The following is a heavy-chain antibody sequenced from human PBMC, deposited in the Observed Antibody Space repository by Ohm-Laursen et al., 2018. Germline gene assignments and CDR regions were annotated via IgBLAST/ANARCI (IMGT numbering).Heavy chain of an antibody. CDR3: ARVGLVRGGDDWYFDL. D-gene: IGHD3-16*01. CDR2: IYYSGRT. J-gene: IGHJ2*01. CDR1: GGSINSYY. Sequence: GTLSLTCTVSGGSINSYYWSWIRQPAGKGLEWIGRIYYSGRTNYNPSLKSRVTMSVDTSKNQFSLKLNSVTAVDTAIYYCARVGLVRGGDDWYFDLWGRGTLVTVSS. V-gene: IGHV4-4*07.